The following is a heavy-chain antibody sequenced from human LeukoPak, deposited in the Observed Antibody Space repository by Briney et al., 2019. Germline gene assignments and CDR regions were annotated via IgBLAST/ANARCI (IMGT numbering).Heavy chain of an antibody. CDR3: ARQFITGTADAFDI. Sequence: SETLSLTCTVSGGSISSYYWSWIRQPAGKGLEWIGHIYNSGSTNYNPSLKSRVTMSVDTSKNQFSLKLSSVTAADTAVYYCARQFITGTADAFDIWGQGTMVTVSS. V-gene: IGHV4-4*07. CDR2: IYNSGST. D-gene: IGHD1-7*01. J-gene: IGHJ3*02. CDR1: GGSISSYY.